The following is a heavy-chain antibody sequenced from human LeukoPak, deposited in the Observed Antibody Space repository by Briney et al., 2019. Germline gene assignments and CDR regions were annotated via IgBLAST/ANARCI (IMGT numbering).Heavy chain of an antibody. CDR3: ARGGGLDV. V-gene: IGHV3-7*03. CDR1: GFTFSSYW. J-gene: IGHJ6*02. CDR2: INHNGNVN. Sequence: GGSLRLSCAASGFTFSSYWMHWVRQAPGKGLEWVASINHNGNVNYYVDSVKGRFTISRDNAKNSLYLQMSNLRAEDTAVYFCARGGGLDVWGQGATVTVSS. D-gene: IGHD3-16*01.